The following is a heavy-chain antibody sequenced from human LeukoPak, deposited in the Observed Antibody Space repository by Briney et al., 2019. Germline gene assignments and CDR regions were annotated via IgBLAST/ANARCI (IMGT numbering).Heavy chain of an antibody. J-gene: IGHJ6*03. CDR3: ARGRLQWLIYYYYMDV. V-gene: IGHV1-69*04. Sequence: ASVKVSCKASGGTFSSYAISWVRQAPGQGREWMGRIIPILGIANYAQKFQGRVTITADKSTSTAYMELSSLRSEDTAVYYCARGRLQWLIYYYYMDVWGKGTTVTVSS. D-gene: IGHD6-19*01. CDR1: GGTFSSYA. CDR2: IIPILGIA.